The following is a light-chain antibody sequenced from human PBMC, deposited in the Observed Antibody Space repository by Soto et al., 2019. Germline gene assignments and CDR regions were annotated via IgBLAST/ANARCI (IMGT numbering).Light chain of an antibody. CDR2: DNS. V-gene: IGLV1-40*01. CDR3: QSYDSSLSGSYV. J-gene: IGLJ1*01. Sequence: QSVLTQPPSVSGAPGQRVIISCTGSSSNIGAGYDVHWYQQLPGTAPRLLIYDNSNRPSGVPARFSVSKSDTSASLAITGLQPEDEADYYCQSYDSSLSGSYVLGTGTKVTVL. CDR1: SSNIGAGYD.